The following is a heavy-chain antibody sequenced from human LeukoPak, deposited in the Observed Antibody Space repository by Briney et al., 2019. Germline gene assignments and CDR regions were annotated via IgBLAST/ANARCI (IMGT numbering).Heavy chain of an antibody. CDR2: ISYDGDNK. J-gene: IGHJ4*02. V-gene: IGHV3-30-3*01. CDR1: GFTFSRCA. D-gene: IGHD6-19*01. Sequence: GGSLRLSCAASGFTFSRCAMHWVRQAPGKGLEWVAVISYDGDNKYYADSVKGRFTISRDNSKNTLYLQMNSLRAEDTALYYCAKDIKSGRIAVAGVAFWGQGTLVTVSS. CDR3: AKDIKSGRIAVAGVAF.